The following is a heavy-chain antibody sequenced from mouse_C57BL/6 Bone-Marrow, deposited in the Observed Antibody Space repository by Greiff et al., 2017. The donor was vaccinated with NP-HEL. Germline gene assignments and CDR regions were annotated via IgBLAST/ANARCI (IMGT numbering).Heavy chain of an antibody. D-gene: IGHD1-1*01. CDR1: GYTFTSYG. J-gene: IGHJ4*01. Sequence: VQLQQSGAELARPGASVKLSCKASGYTFTSYGISWVKQRTGQGLEWIGEIYPRSGNTYYNEKFKGKATLTADKSSSTAYMELRSLTSEDSAVYFCARPHLLLRSYAMDYWGQGTSVTVSS. V-gene: IGHV1-81*01. CDR2: IYPRSGNT. CDR3: ARPHLLLRSYAMDY.